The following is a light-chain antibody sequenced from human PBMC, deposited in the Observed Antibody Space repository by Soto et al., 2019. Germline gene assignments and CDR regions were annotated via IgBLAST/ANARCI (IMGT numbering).Light chain of an antibody. Sequence: DIQMTQSPSSLSASVGDRVTITCRASQSISNYLNWYQQKPGKAPKPLIYSASSLQSGVPSRFSGSGSGTDFTLTISSLQPEDFATYYCQQSYSTLWTFGQGTKVDIK. CDR1: QSISNY. CDR2: SAS. CDR3: QQSYSTLWT. V-gene: IGKV1-39*01. J-gene: IGKJ1*01.